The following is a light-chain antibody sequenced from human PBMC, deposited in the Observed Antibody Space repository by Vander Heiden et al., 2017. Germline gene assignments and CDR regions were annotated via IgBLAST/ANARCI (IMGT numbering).Light chain of an antibody. CDR3: ATWDNSLSGRGI. V-gene: IGLV1-47*02. CDR1: ISNIGVTL. CDR2: SDN. Sequence: QSVLTQPPSASGTVGQRVTISCSGSISNIGVTLVYSYQQFPGTAPELLIVSDNQRPSGVPDRFSGSKSGPSASLAISGLRSEDEADYYCATWDNSLSGRGIFGGGTKLTVV. J-gene: IGLJ2*01.